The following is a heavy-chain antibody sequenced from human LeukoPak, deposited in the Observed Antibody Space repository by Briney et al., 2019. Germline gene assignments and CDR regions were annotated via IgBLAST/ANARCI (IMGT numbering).Heavy chain of an antibody. CDR1: GGSISGYY. CDR2: IYYSGST. J-gene: IGHJ4*01. D-gene: IGHD4-11*01. CDR3: AREDYGNYGRPYYFDY. V-gene: IGHV4-59*12. Sequence: SETLSLTCTVSGGSISGYYWSWIRQPPGKGLEWIGNIYYSGSTNYNPSLKSRVTISVDTSKNQFSLKLSSVTAADTAVYYCAREDYGNYGRPYYFDYWGQGTVVTVSS.